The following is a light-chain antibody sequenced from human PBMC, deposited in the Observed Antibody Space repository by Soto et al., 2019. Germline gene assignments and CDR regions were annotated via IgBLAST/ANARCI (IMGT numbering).Light chain of an antibody. CDR2: KAS. CDR1: QSISSW. CDR3: QQYNSYSWT. Sequence: DIQMTQSPSTLSASVGDRVTITCRASQSISSWLAWYPQKPGKAPKLRIYKASSLKRGVPSRFSVSGSGTEFTLTISSLQPDDFATYYCQQYNSYSWTFGQGTKVEIK. V-gene: IGKV1-5*03. J-gene: IGKJ1*01.